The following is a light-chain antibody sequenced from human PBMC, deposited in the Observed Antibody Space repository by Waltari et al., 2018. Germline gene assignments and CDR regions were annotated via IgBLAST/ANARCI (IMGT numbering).Light chain of an antibody. V-gene: IGKV3-20*01. CDR2: GAS. Sequence: EIVLTQSPGTLSLSPGESATLPCRASQSVSSSYLAWYQQKPGQAPRPLIYGASSRATGIPDRFSGSGSGTDFTLTISRLEPEDFAVYYCQQYGSSPKTFGQGTKVEIK. CDR3: QQYGSSPKT. CDR1: QSVSSSY. J-gene: IGKJ1*01.